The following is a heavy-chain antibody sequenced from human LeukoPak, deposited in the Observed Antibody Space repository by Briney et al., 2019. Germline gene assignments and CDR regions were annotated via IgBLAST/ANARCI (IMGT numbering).Heavy chain of an antibody. D-gene: IGHD4-17*01. CDR2: FDPEDGET. CDR1: GYTLTELS. CDR3: ATAGSPNDYGDYVIDY. J-gene: IGHJ4*02. V-gene: IGHV1-24*01. Sequence: ASVKVSCKVSGYTLTELSMHWVRQAPGKELEWMGGFDPEDGETIYAQKFQSRVTMTEDTSTDAAYMELSSLRSEDTAVYYCATAGSPNDYGDYVIDYWGQGTLVTVSS.